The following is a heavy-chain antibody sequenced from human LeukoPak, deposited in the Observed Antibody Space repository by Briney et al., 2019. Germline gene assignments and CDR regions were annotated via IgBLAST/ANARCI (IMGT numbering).Heavy chain of an antibody. Sequence: SETLSLTCTVSGGSTSGGNYCWSCTRQPPGKGLEWVRYINYSGTTYYTPSLKSRVTISVDTTKNQFSLRLRSGTAADTAVYYWASETMAAPFVTWGQGALVTVSS. J-gene: IGHJ5*02. D-gene: IGHD2-15*01. CDR1: GGSTSGGNYC. V-gene: IGHV4-30-4*01. CDR3: ASETMAAPFVT. CDR2: INYSGTT.